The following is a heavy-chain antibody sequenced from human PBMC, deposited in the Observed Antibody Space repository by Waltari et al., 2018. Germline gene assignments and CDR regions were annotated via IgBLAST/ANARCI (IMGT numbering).Heavy chain of an antibody. D-gene: IGHD3-22*01. CDR3: ARPLPVGGYYWDL. Sequence: QVQLQLWGAGLLKPSETLSLTCAVDGGSFSDYYWTWTRQPPGMGLEWIGEIKHTGNTNYNPSLKSRVTLSIDTSKSQISLNLRSVTAADTAVYYCARPLPVGGYYWDLWAQGTLVTVSS. CDR1: GGSFSDYY. CDR2: IKHTGNT. J-gene: IGHJ5*02. V-gene: IGHV4-34*01.